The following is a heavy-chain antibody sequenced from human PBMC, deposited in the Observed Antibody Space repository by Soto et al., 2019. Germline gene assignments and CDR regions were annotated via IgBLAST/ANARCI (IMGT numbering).Heavy chain of an antibody. CDR3: AREYQGSSVYYIDY. J-gene: IGHJ4*02. V-gene: IGHV4-30-4*01. CDR2: IYNSGSA. CDR1: GGSLSSGDYY. D-gene: IGHD3-22*01. Sequence: SETLSLTCTVSGGSLSSGDYYWSWIRQPPGKGLEWIGYIYNSGSAYYNPSLKSRVTISLGTSKNQFSLNLSSVTAADTAVYYCAREYQGSSVYYIDYWGQGTLVTVSS.